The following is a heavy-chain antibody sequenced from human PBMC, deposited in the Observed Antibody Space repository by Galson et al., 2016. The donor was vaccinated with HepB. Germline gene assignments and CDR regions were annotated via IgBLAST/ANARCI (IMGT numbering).Heavy chain of an antibody. CDR1: GGTFNNYP. CDR2: ISAYNGKT. J-gene: IGHJ6*03. D-gene: IGHD3-3*01. V-gene: IGHV1-18*04. Sequence: SVKVSCKGVGGTFNNYPISWVRQAPGQGLEWMGWISAYNGKTAYAQKLQARVTKTTDTSTTAAYMELRSLLSDDTGVYYCARGPPHYDFWVPYYMDVWGKGTTVTVSS. CDR3: ARGPPHYDFWVPYYMDV.